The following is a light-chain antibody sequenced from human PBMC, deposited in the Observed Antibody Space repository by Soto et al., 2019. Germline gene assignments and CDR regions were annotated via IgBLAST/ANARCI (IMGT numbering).Light chain of an antibody. J-gene: IGKJ4*01. CDR2: GAS. Sequence: EIVMTQSPATLSVSPGERATLSCRASQSVSTNLAWYQQKPGQPPRLLIYGASTRATAIPARFSGSGSETEFTLTISSLQYEDFAVYYCQQYNNWPPLTFGGGTKVEIK. V-gene: IGKV3-15*01. CDR1: QSVSTN. CDR3: QQYNNWPPLT.